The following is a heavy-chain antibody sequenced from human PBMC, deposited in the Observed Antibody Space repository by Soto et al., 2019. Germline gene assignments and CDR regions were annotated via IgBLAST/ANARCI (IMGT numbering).Heavy chain of an antibody. J-gene: IGHJ5*02. CDR1: GGSISSSDFY. Sequence: QLQLQESGPGLVKPSETLSLTCTVSGGSISSSDFYWGWLRQPPGKGLDFIGSTYYTGTTYYNPSLKNRITISVDTSKNQFSLKLISVTAADTAVYYCAVVDSTGNWFDPWGQGALVTVSS. CDR3: AVVDSTGNWFDP. CDR2: TYYTGTT. D-gene: IGHD3-22*01. V-gene: IGHV4-39*01.